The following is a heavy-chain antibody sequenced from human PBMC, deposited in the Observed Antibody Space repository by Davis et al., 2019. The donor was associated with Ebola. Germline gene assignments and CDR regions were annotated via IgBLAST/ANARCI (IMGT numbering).Heavy chain of an antibody. CDR1: GFSLSTSGVG. J-gene: IGHJ4*02. CDR2: IYWDDDK. CDR3: AHSPKGDFWSGYYTSQYFDY. Sequence: SGPTLVKPTQTLTLTCTFSGFSLSTSGVGVGWIRQPPGKALEWLALIYWDDDKRYSPSLKSRLTITKDTPKNQVVLTMTNMDPVDTATYYCAHSPKGDFWSGYYTSQYFDYWGQGTLVTVSS. V-gene: IGHV2-5*02. D-gene: IGHD3-3*01.